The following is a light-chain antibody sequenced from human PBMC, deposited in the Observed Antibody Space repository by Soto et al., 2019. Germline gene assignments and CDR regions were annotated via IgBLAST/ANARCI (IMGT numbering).Light chain of an antibody. CDR3: QQYANSPQT. V-gene: IGKV3-20*01. CDR1: QTVSSSY. CDR2: AAS. Sequence: EIVMTQSPATLSVSPGERATLSCRASQTVSSSYLAWYQQKHGQAPRLLIHAASTRATGIPDRFSGSGSGTDFTLTISRLEPEDFAMYYCQQYANSPQTFGQGTKVDIK. J-gene: IGKJ1*01.